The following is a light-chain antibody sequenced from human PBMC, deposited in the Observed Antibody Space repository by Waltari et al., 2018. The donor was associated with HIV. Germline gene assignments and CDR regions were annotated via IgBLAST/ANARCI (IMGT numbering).Light chain of an antibody. CDR3: CSYAGTYTWV. Sequence: HSALTQPRSVSGSPGTSVTISCPGTSSDVGYYNYVPWYPQHPAKSPKLLIFDITKRPSGVPDRFSGSKSGNTASLTISGLHLEDEANYYCCSYAGTYTWVFGGGTTLTVL. CDR2: DIT. V-gene: IGLV2-11*01. CDR1: SSDVGYYNY. J-gene: IGLJ3*02.